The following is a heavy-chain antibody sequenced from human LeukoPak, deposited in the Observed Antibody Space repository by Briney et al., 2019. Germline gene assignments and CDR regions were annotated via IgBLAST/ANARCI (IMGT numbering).Heavy chain of an antibody. Sequence: GGSLRLSCAASGVTLSSYSMNWVRQAPGQGLEWVSSIGSSSSYIYYADSVKGRFTISRDNAKNSLYLQMNSLRAEDTAVYYCARDKAGPIVGAHGGFDYWGQGTLVTVSS. J-gene: IGHJ4*02. CDR3: ARDKAGPIVGAHGGFDY. CDR2: IGSSSSYI. V-gene: IGHV3-21*01. D-gene: IGHD2-15*01. CDR1: GVTLSSYS.